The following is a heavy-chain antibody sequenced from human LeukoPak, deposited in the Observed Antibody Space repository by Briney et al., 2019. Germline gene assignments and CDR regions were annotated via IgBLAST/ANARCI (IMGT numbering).Heavy chain of an antibody. CDR2: ISSSSSYI. V-gene: IGHV3-21*01. CDR1: GFTFSSYS. Sequence: GGSLRLSCAASGFTFSSYSMNWVRQAPGKGVEGVSCISSSSSYIYYADSVKGRFTISRDNAKNSLYLQMNSLRAEDTAVYYCARLYCSSTSCPRSMDVWGQGTTVTVSS. J-gene: IGHJ6*02. D-gene: IGHD2-2*01. CDR3: ARLYCSSTSCPRSMDV.